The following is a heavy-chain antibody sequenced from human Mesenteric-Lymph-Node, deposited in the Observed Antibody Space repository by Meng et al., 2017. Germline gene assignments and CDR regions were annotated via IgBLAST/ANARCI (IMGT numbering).Heavy chain of an antibody. Sequence: ASVKVSCKPSGYTFAKYGISWVRQAPGRGLEWMGWLTTYNGNTNYAQKFQGRAAMTTDITTNTVYMELRSLTSDDTAVYYCAVDSSTTTSYGFEYWGQGTLVTVSS. CDR2: LTTYNGNT. V-gene: IGHV1-18*01. J-gene: IGHJ4*02. CDR1: GYTFAKYG. D-gene: IGHD2-2*01. CDR3: AVDSSTTTSYGFEY.